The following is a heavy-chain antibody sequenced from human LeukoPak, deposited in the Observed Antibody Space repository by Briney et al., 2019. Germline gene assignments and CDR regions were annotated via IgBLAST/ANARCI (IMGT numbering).Heavy chain of an antibody. CDR2: ISSSSSYI. J-gene: IGHJ5*02. V-gene: IGHV3-21*01. CDR3: ARSPSYYYGSGSYP. D-gene: IGHD3-10*01. Sequence: SGGSLRLSCAASGFTFSSYSMNWVRQAPGKGLEWVSSISSSSSYIYYADSVKGRFTISRDNAKNSLYLQMNSLRAEDTAVYYCARSPSYYYGSGSYPWGQGTLVTVSS. CDR1: GFTFSSYS.